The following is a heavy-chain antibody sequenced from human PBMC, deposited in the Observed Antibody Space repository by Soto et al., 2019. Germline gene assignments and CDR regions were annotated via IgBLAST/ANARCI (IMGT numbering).Heavy chain of an antibody. CDR3: AKDLRPDGVWDFDS. CDR2: IIQDGTK. J-gene: IGHJ4*02. V-gene: IGHV3-23*01. D-gene: IGHD4-17*01. CDR1: GFTFSSYS. Sequence: EVQLLESGGGLVQPGGSLGLSCAASGFTFSSYSMAWVRQAPGGGPEWVSGIIQDGTKYYADSVKGRFTISRDNSRNSVYLQMITLRGEDTAVYYCAKDLRPDGVWDFDSWGQGTLVTVSS.